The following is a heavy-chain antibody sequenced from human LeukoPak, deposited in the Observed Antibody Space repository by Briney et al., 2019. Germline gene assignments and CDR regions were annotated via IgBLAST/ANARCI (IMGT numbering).Heavy chain of an antibody. CDR2: ISSSSSYI. V-gene: IGHV3-21*01. J-gene: IGHJ4*02. CDR3: ARDHYGDSQYYFDY. Sequence: GGSLRLSCTASGFTFSSYSMNWVRQAPGKGLEWVSSISSSSSYIYYADSVKGRFTISRDNAKNSLYLQMNSLRAEDTAVYYCARDHYGDSQYYFDYWGQGTLVTVSS. D-gene: IGHD4-17*01. CDR1: GFTFSSYS.